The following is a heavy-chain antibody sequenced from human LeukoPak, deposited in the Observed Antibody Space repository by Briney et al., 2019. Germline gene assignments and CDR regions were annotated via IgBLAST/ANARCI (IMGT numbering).Heavy chain of an antibody. Sequence: GGSLRLSCAASGFTFSSYSMSWVRQAPGKGLGWVSSISSSGGNTYYPDSVKGRFTISRDNSKNTMYLQMNSLRAEDTAVYYCAKDRPTWPIDYWGQGTLVTVSS. CDR2: ISSSGGNT. J-gene: IGHJ4*02. D-gene: IGHD5-12*01. CDR3: AKDRPTWPIDY. V-gene: IGHV3-23*01. CDR1: GFTFSSYS.